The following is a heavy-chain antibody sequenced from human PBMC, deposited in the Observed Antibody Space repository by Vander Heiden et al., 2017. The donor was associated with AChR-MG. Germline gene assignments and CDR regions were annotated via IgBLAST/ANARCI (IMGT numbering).Heavy chain of an antibody. D-gene: IGHD2-15*01. Sequence: EVQLVESGGGLVQPGGSLRLPCSASGFTFRSYAMHWVRQAPGKGLEYVSAISSNGGSTYYADSVKGRFTISRDNSKNTLYLQMSSLRAEDTAVYYCVKGGPGGYSLPLHFDYWGQGTLVTVSS. CDR1: GFTFRSYA. CDR3: VKGGPGGYSLPLHFDY. V-gene: IGHV3-64D*06. J-gene: IGHJ4*02. CDR2: ISSNGGST.